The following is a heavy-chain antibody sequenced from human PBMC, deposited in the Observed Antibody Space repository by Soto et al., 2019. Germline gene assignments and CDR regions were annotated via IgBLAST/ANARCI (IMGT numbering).Heavy chain of an antibody. J-gene: IGHJ4*02. Sequence: QVQLQQWGAGLLKPSETLSLTCAVYGGSFSGYYWSWIRQPPGKGLEWIGEINHSGSTNYNPSLKSRVTISGDTSKDQFSLKLSSVTAADTAVYYCARGLGQTNYFDYWGQGTLVTVSS. V-gene: IGHV4-34*01. CDR3: ARGLGQTNYFDY. CDR1: GGSFSGYY. D-gene: IGHD4-17*01. CDR2: INHSGST.